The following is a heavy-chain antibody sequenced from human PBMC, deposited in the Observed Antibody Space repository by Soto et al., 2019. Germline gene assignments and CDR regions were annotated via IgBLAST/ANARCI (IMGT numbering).Heavy chain of an antibody. J-gene: IGHJ3*02. CDR2: TYYRSKWYN. Sequence: QTLSLTCAISWDSVSSNSAAWNWIRQSPSRGLEWLGRTYYRSKWYNDYAVSVKSRITINPDTSKNQFSLQLNSVTPEDTAVYYCARDLLSYPREGFDIWGQGTMVTVSS. D-gene: IGHD1-26*01. V-gene: IGHV6-1*01. CDR1: WDSVSSNSAA. CDR3: ARDLLSYPREGFDI.